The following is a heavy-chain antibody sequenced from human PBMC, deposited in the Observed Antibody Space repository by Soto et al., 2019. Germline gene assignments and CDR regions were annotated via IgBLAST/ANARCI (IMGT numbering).Heavy chain of an antibody. D-gene: IGHD4-17*01. CDR3: ARADHYGDSRFDY. V-gene: IGHV4-38-2*01. Sequence: TSETLSLTCAVSGYSISSGYYWGWIRQPPGKGLEWIGSIYHSGSTYYNPSLKSRVTISVDTSKNQFSLKLSSVTAADTAVYYCARADHYGDSRFDYWGQGTLVTV. CDR2: IYHSGST. CDR1: GYSISSGYY. J-gene: IGHJ4*02.